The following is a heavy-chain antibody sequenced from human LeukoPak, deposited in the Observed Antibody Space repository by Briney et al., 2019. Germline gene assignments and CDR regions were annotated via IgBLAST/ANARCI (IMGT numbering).Heavy chain of an antibody. J-gene: IGHJ4*02. CDR3: AKVGDIVATKWVVSFDY. CDR1: GFTFSSYA. Sequence: GGSLRLSCAASGFTFSSYAMSWVRQAPGKGLEWVSAISGSGGSTYYADSVKGRFTISRDNSKNTLYLQMNSLRAEDTAVYYCAKVGDIVATKWVVSFDYWGQGTLVTVS. CDR2: ISGSGGST. V-gene: IGHV3-23*01. D-gene: IGHD5-12*01.